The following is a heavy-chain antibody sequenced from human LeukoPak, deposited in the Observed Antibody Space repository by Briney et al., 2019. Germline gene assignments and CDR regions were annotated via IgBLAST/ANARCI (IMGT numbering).Heavy chain of an antibody. J-gene: IGHJ5*02. V-gene: IGHV1-2*02. CDR1: GYTFTGYY. CDR3: ARGPVLLWFREFAFRAGRNWFDP. CDR2: INPNSGGT. D-gene: IGHD3-10*01. Sequence: ASVKVSCKASGYTFTGYYMHWVRQAPGQGVEWMGWINPNSGGTNYAQKFQGRVTMTRDTSISTAYMELSRLRSDDTAVYYCARGPVLLWFREFAFRAGRNWFDPWGQGTLVTVSS.